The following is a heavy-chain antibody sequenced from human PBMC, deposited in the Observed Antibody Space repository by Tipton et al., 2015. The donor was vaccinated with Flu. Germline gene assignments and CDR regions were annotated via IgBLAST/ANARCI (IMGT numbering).Heavy chain of an antibody. CDR2: ISGSANII. V-gene: IGHV3-11*01. CDR1: GFRFSDYY. Sequence: QLVQSGGGLVKPGGSLRLSCAASGFRFSDYYMSWIRQAPGKGLEWVSHISGSANIINYADSVKGQFTISRDNAKNSLYLQMNSLRAEDTAIYYCARDHPPSITVLGEITDYFGMDVWGQGTTVTVSS. D-gene: IGHD3-3*01. J-gene: IGHJ6*02. CDR3: ARDHPPSITVLGEITDYFGMDV.